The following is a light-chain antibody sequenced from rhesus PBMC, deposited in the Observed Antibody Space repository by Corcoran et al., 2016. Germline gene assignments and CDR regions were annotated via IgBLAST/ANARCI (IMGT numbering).Light chain of an antibody. J-gene: IGKJ1*01. CDR2: LVS. CDR3: MQALRSPWT. Sequence: DIVMTQTPLSLPVTLGEPASISCRSSQSLVYSDGKTYLDWYVQKPGQSPPLLMYLVSKRASGVPEKLSGRWSGTDFTLKISRVEAEDGGMYYCMQALRSPWTFGQGTKVEIQ. CDR1: QSLVYSDGKTY. V-gene: IGKV2-82*01.